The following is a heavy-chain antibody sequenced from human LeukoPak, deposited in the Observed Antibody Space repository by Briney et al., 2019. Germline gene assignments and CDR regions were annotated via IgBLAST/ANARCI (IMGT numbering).Heavy chain of an antibody. D-gene: IGHD3/OR15-3a*01. CDR3: ARGVNSGDWYYFDY. CDR1: GFTFSSYA. V-gene: IGHV3-30*04. CDR2: ISYDGSNK. J-gene: IGHJ4*02. Sequence: GGSLRLSCAASGFTFSSYAMHWVRQAPGKGLEWVAVISYDGSNKYYADSVKGRFTISRDNSKNTLYLQVNSLRAEDTAVYYWARGVNSGDWYYFDYGARGPLVTVP.